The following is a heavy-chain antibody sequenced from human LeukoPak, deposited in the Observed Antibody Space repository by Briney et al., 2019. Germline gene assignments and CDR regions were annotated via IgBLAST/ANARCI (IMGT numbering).Heavy chain of an antibody. Sequence: ASVKVSCKVSGYTLTELCIHWVRQALGKGLEWMGGFDPEDDETIYAQKFQGRVTLTEDTSTDTAHMELSSLRSEDTAVYYCATGRSGYGYVIDSWGQGTLVTVSS. J-gene: IGHJ5*01. CDR3: ATGRSGYGYVIDS. V-gene: IGHV1-24*01. CDR2: FDPEDDET. D-gene: IGHD5-18*01. CDR1: GYTLTELC.